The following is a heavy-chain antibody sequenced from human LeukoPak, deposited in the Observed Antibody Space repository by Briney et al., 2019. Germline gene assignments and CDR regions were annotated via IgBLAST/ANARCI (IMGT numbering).Heavy chain of an antibody. CDR3: ARRVGDYGGFRFDY. CDR1: GFTFSSYG. D-gene: IGHD4-23*01. J-gene: IGHJ4*02. Sequence: GGSLRLSCAASGFTFSSYGMHWVRQAPGKGLEWVAVIWYDGSNKYYADSVKGRFTISRDNSKNTLYLQMNSLRAEDTAVYYCARRVGDYGGFRFDYWGQGTLVTVSS. V-gene: IGHV3-33*01. CDR2: IWYDGSNK.